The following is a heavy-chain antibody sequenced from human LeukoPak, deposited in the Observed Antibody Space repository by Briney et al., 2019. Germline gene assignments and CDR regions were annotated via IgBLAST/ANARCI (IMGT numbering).Heavy chain of an antibody. CDR1: SFTFSTYC. V-gene: IGHV3-74*01. CDR2: INTDGTST. J-gene: IGHJ4*02. CDR3: VRVPNSCSSWIDY. Sequence: PGGSLSLSCGVSSFTFSTYCMNWVRQAPGKGLVWVSRINTDGTSTTYADSVKGRFTISRDNAKNTLYLQMISLTAEHTAFYYWVRVPNSCSSWIDYWGRGTLVTVSS. D-gene: IGHD6-6*01.